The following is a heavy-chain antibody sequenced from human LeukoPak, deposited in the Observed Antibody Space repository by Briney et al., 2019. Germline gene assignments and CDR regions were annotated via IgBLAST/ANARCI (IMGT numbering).Heavy chain of an antibody. CDR1: GFTFSDYF. V-gene: IGHV3-11*04. Sequence: GGSLRLSCVASGFTFSDYFMSWIRQAPGKGLEWLSFINSASDNIYYADSVRGRFTISRDNAKNSLYLQMNSLRAEDTAVYYCARDREPGIAAAGEFDYWGQGTLVTVSS. CDR2: INSASDNI. D-gene: IGHD6-13*01. J-gene: IGHJ4*02. CDR3: ARDREPGIAAAGEFDY.